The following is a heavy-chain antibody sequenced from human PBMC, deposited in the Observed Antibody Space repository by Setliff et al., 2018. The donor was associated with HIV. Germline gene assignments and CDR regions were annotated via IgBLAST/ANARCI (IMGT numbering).Heavy chain of an antibody. CDR2: LIPALGEP. CDR1: GGTFSSYV. Sequence: SVKVSCKASGGTFSSYVISWVRQAPGQGLEWVGSLIPALGEPHYAQSVQGRAAITADDSTHTAYLELVNLRSDDTATFYCGRGTLYGVSDYWGPGTLVTVSS. J-gene: IGHJ4*02. V-gene: IGHV1-69*11. D-gene: IGHD3-3*01. CDR3: GRGTLYGVSDY.